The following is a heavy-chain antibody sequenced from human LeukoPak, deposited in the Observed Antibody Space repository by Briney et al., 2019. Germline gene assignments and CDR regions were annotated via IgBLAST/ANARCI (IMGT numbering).Heavy chain of an antibody. CDR2: IHSSGST. Sequence: SXTLSLTCTVSGGSISNYYWSWIRQSAGKGLEWIGRIHSSGSTNFNPSLRSRVTISADTSKHQFSLWLTSVTAADTALYYCARGIATITQDSFDVWGLGTMVTVSS. V-gene: IGHV4-4*07. D-gene: IGHD1-26*01. J-gene: IGHJ3*01. CDR1: GGSISNYY. CDR3: ARGIATITQDSFDV.